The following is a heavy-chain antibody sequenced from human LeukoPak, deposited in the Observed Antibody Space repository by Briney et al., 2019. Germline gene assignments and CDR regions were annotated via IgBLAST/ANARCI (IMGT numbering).Heavy chain of an antibody. Sequence: SGTLSLTCAVSGGSISSSNWWSWVRQPPGKGLEWIGGIYHSGSTNYNPSLKSRVTISVDKSKNQFSLKLSSVTAADTAVYYCARLSRNYYYYMDVWGKGTTVTVSS. CDR3: ARLSRNYYYYMDV. CDR1: GGSISSSNW. CDR2: IYHSGST. V-gene: IGHV4-4*02. J-gene: IGHJ6*03.